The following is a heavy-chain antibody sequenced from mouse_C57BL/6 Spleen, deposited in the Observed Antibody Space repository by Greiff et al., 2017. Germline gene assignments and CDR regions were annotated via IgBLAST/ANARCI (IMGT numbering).Heavy chain of an antibody. CDR1: GFTFSSYA. Sequence: EVKLMESGGGLVKPGGSLKLSCAASGFTFSSYAMPWVRQTPDKRLEWVATISDAGSYTYYPDNVKGRFTISRDNANNNPYLQMRHLKSEDTAVYYCARGGVNRDFFADWGKGTMVTVSA. CDR2: ISDAGSYT. CDR3: ARGGVNRDFFAD. J-gene: IGHJ3*01. V-gene: IGHV5-4*03. D-gene: IGHD6-1*01.